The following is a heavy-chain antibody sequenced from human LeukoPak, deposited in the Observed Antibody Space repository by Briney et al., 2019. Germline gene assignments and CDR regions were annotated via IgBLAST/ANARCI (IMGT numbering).Heavy chain of an antibody. Sequence: GRSLRLSCVASGFTFDDYAMHWVRQVPGKGLEWVSSISWNSGSIGYADSVKGRFTISRDNAKNSLYLQMNSLRAEDTALYYCTKEHSSSFYYDFIGYYAWVLWGQGILVTVSS. CDR1: GFTFDDYA. V-gene: IGHV3-9*01. CDR3: TKEHSSSFYYDFIGYYAWVL. CDR2: ISWNSGSI. J-gene: IGHJ4*02. D-gene: IGHD3-22*01.